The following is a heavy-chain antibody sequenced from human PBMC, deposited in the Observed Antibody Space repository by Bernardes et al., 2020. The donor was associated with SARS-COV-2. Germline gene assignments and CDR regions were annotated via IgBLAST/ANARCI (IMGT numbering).Heavy chain of an antibody. CDR2: VNPKSGGT. D-gene: IGHD7-27*01. CDR1: GYIFTDYY. CDR3: AIGQIGTGEWHLDL. J-gene: IGHJ2*01. Sequence: GGSLKVPFRSSGYIFTDYYVHWVRLAPGQGLEWMGWVNPKSGGTNYAQKFQGWVTMTSDTSINTAHMELNSVTSNDTAVYYCAIGQIGTGEWHLDLWGRGTLVTVSS. V-gene: IGHV1-2*04.